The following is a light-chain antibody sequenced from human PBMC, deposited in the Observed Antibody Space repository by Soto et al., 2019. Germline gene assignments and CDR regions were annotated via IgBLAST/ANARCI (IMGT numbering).Light chain of an antibody. CDR2: SNN. CDR1: SSNIGSNT. J-gene: IGLJ2*01. V-gene: IGLV1-44*01. CDR3: AAWDDSLSVV. Sequence: QPVLTQPPSASGTPGQRVTISCSGSSSNIGSNTVNWYHQLPGTAPKLLIYSNNQRPSGVPDRFSGSKSGTSASLAISGLQSEDEADYYCAAWDDSLSVVFGGGTKLTV.